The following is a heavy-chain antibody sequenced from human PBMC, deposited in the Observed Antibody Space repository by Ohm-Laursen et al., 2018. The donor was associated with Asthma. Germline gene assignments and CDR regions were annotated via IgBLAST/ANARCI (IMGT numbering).Heavy chain of an antibody. CDR1: GFAFSRYG. J-gene: IGHJ3*01. V-gene: IGHV3-33*07. Sequence: SLRLSCAASGFAFSRYGMYWVRQAPGKGLQWVAVIWSDGSNEDYAESVKGRFTISRDNSGNTLYLQMNSLRAEETAVYYCARSNGRDCFDVWGQGTMVTVSS. CDR2: IWSDGSNE. CDR3: ARSNGRDCFDV. D-gene: IGHD2-21*01.